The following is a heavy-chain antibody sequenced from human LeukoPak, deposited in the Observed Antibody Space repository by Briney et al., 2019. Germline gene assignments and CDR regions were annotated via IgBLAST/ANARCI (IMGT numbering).Heavy chain of an antibody. V-gene: IGHV4-59*01. Sequence: ASETLSLTCTVSGGSISSYYWSWIRQPPGKGLEWIGYIYYSGSTNYNPSLKSRVTISVDTSKNQFSLKLSSVTAADTAVCYCARDTRYNWNDVDAFDIWGQGTMVTVSS. J-gene: IGHJ3*02. CDR1: GGSISSYY. CDR3: ARDTRYNWNDVDAFDI. D-gene: IGHD1-20*01. CDR2: IYYSGST.